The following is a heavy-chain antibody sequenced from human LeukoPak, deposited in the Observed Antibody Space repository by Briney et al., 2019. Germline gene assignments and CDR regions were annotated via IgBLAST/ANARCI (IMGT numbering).Heavy chain of an antibody. CDR1: GFSFSSYA. D-gene: IGHD3-9*01. CDR3: AKDRYDRIPKEIDY. Sequence: GGSLRLSCAASGFSFSSYAMNWVRQAPGKGLEWVASIRGSGGSTYYADSVKGRFTISRDNSMNTLFLRMNSLRAEDTAVYYCAKDRYDRIPKEIDYWGQGTLVTVSS. V-gene: IGHV3-23*01. CDR2: IRGSGGST. J-gene: IGHJ4*02.